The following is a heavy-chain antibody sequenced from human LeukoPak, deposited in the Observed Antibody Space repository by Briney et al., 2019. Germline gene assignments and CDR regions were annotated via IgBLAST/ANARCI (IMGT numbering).Heavy chain of an antibody. Sequence: SETLSLTCAVSGYSISSGYYWGWIRQPPGKGLEWIGSIYHSGSTYCNPSLKSRVTISVDTSKNQFSLKLSSVTAADTAVYYCARDQLWTSNWYFDLWGRGTLVTVSS. CDR1: GYSISSGYY. CDR2: IYHSGST. D-gene: IGHD5-18*01. V-gene: IGHV4-38-2*02. CDR3: ARDQLWTSNWYFDL. J-gene: IGHJ2*01.